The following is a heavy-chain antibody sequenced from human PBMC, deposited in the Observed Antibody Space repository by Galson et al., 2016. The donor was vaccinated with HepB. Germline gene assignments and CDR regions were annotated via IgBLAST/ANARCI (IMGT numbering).Heavy chain of an antibody. D-gene: IGHD3-10*01. J-gene: IGHJ4*02. V-gene: IGHV3-74*01. CDR1: GFTFSTYW. CDR3: ASSVRGSGSPPGGY. CDR2: INSDGSST. Sequence: SLRLSCAASGFTFSTYWMHWVRQAPGKGLMWVSRINSDGSSTGFADSVKGRFTISRDNAKNTLYLQMNSLRAEDTAVYYCASSVRGSGSPPGGYWGQGTLVTVSS.